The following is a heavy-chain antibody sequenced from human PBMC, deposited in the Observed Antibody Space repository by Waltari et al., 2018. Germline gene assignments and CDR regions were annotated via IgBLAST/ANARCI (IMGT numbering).Heavy chain of an antibody. CDR1: GYTFTGYY. CDR3: ARRSNIVRFLYFDY. V-gene: IGHV1-2*02. CDR2: INPKSGGT. D-gene: IGHD3-16*02. J-gene: IGHJ4*02. Sequence: QVQLVQSGAEVKKPGASVKVSCTASGYTFTGYYMHWVRQAPGQGLEWMGWINPKSGGTNYAQKFQGRVTMTRDTSISTAYMELSRLRSDDTAVYYCARRSNIVRFLYFDYWGQGTLVTVSS.